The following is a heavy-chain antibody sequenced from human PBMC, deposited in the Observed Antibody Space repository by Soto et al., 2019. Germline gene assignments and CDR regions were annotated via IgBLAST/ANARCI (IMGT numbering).Heavy chain of an antibody. CDR1: GVSINAFY. J-gene: IGHJ4*02. Sequence: SETLSLTCSVSGVSINAFYWSWIRQPPGKELQWMGYLYDSGNTNYNPSLMGRVTMSVDESKTQFSLKLKSVTAADTAVYYCARGIWAAGSVIDHWGQGALVTSPQ. V-gene: IGHV4-59*01. CDR3: ARGIWAAGSVIDH. CDR2: LYDSGNT. D-gene: IGHD3-10*01.